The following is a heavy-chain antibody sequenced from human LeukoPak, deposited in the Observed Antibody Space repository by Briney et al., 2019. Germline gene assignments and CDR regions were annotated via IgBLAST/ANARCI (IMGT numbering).Heavy chain of an antibody. Sequence: SETLSLTCAVYGGSFSRYYWTWIRQPPGKGLEWIGYIYYSGSTNYNPSLRSRVTISVDTSKNQFSLKLSSVTAADTAVYYCARNYYDSSGYNVWFGYWGQGTLVTVSS. CDR1: GGSFSRYY. V-gene: IGHV4-59*01. CDR2: IYYSGST. J-gene: IGHJ4*02. D-gene: IGHD3-22*01. CDR3: ARNYYDSSGYNVWFGY.